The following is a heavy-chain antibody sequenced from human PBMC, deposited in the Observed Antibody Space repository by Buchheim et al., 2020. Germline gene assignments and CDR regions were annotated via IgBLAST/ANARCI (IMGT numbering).Heavy chain of an antibody. CDR2: IYPGDSDT. J-gene: IGHJ4*02. CDR3: ARRPAAAGVISAFDF. Sequence: EVQLVQSGAEVKKPGESLKISCTGSGYRFTNYWIGWVCQMPGKGLEYLGIIYPGDSDTRYSPSFQGQVTISADKSIGTAYLQWASLKASDTATYYCARRPAAAGVISAFDFWGQGIL. CDR1: GYRFTNYW. D-gene: IGHD6-13*01. V-gene: IGHV5-51*01.